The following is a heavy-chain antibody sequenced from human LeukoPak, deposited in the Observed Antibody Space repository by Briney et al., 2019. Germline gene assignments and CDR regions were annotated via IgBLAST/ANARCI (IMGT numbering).Heavy chain of an antibody. CDR2: IKQDGGGK. Sequence: GGSLRLSCAASGFTFSGYRMSWLRQAPGKGLEWVANIKQDGGGKYYVDSVKGRFTISRDNAKNSLYLQMNSLRAEDTAVYYCARDRGFGQADVWGKGTTVTVSS. D-gene: IGHD3-10*01. CDR3: ARDRGFGQADV. J-gene: IGHJ6*04. V-gene: IGHV3-7*01. CDR1: GFTFSGYR.